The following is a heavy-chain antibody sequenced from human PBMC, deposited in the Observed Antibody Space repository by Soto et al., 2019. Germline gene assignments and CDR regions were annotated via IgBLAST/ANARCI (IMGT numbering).Heavy chain of an antibody. V-gene: IGHV1-18*01. CDR1: GYTFTSYG. CDR2: ISAYNGNT. D-gene: IGHD3-9*01. Sequence: ATVKVSCKASGYTFTSYGISWVRQAPGQGLEWMGWISAYNGNTNYAQKLQGRVTMTTDTSTSTAYMELRSLRSDDTAVYYCATATYYDILTGHGLDHCGQGTLFTDPS. CDR3: ATATYYDILTGHGLDH. J-gene: IGHJ4*02.